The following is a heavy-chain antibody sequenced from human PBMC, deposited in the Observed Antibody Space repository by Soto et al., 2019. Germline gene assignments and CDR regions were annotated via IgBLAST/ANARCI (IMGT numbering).Heavy chain of an antibody. V-gene: IGHV1-46*01. CDR2: INRNGGST. J-gene: IGHJ3*02. Sequence: QVQLVQSGAEVKKPGASVKVSCKASGYTFINSYMHWVRQAPGQGLEWMGIINRNGGSTTYAQKFQGRVTLTRDTSTNRVNVELGRRISEDPAVYYCAREMWLGRSNDPFHIWGQATMVTFSS. D-gene: IGHD6-19*01. CDR1: GYTFINSY. CDR3: AREMWLGRSNDPFHI.